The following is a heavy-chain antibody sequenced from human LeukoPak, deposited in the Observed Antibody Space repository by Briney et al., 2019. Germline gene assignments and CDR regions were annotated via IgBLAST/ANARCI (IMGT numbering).Heavy chain of an antibody. CDR3: AKDPNGDYVGTFDM. J-gene: IGHJ3*02. D-gene: IGHD4-17*01. CDR2: ISGNGGRT. V-gene: IGHV3-23*01. CDR1: GIRSSNFG. Sequence: PGGSLRLSCAVSGIRSSNFGMSWVRQAPGKGPEWVSFISGNGGRTDYAESVKGRFTISRDNSKNTVYLQMNSLRDEDTAAYYCAKDPNGDYVGTFDMWGRGTMVTVSS.